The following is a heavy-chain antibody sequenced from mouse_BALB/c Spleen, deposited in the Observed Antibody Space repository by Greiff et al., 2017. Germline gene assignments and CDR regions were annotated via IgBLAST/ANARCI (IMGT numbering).Heavy chain of an antibody. CDR3: ARHYGSSYGYFDY. J-gene: IGHJ2*01. D-gene: IGHD1-1*01. Sequence: EVQLVESGGGLVQPGGSRKLSCAASGFTFSSFGMHWVRQAPEKGLEWVAYISSGSSTIYYADTVKGRFTISRDNPKNTLFLQMTSLRSEDTAMYYCARHYGSSYGYFDYWGQGTTLTVSS. V-gene: IGHV5-17*02. CDR2: ISSGSSTI. CDR1: GFTFSSFG.